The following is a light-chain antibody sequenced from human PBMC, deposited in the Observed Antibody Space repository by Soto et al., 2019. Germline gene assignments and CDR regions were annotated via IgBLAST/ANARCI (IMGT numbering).Light chain of an antibody. CDR1: QSVSSS. J-gene: IGKJ5*01. CDR3: QQYNSWPPIT. V-gene: IGKV3-15*01. Sequence: EIVMTQSPATLSVSPEERATLSCRASQSVSSSLAWYQQKPGQAPRLLIYGASTRVTGIPARFSGSGSGTEFTLTISSLQSEDFAVYYCQQYNSWPPITFGQGTRLEIK. CDR2: GAS.